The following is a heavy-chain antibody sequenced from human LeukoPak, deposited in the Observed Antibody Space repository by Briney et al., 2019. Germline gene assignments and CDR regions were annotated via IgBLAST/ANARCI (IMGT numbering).Heavy chain of an antibody. V-gene: IGHV3-48*04. CDR3: ATSGGGEYSFDD. D-gene: IGHD3-16*01. Sequence: GGSLRLSCAASGFTFSSYSMNWVRQAPGKGLEWVSYISSSSSTIYHADSVKGRFTISRDNARNSLYLQMNSLRAEDMAVYYCATSGGGEYSFDDWGQGTLVTVSS. CDR2: ISSSSSTI. J-gene: IGHJ4*02. CDR1: GFTFSSYS.